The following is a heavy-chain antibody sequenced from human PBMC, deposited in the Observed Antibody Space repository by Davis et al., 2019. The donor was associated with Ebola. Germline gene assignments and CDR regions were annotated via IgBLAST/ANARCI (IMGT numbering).Heavy chain of an antibody. D-gene: IGHD3-22*01. Sequence: GESLKISCAASGFTFSSYAMSWVRQASGKGLEWVGRIRSKANSYATAYAASVKGRFTIPRDDSKNTAYLQMNRLKTEDTAVYYSTRDMYYYDSSGGSAYWGQGTLVTVSS. CDR2: IRSKANSYAT. CDR3: TRDMYYYDSSGGSAY. V-gene: IGHV3-73*01. J-gene: IGHJ4*02. CDR1: GFTFSSYA.